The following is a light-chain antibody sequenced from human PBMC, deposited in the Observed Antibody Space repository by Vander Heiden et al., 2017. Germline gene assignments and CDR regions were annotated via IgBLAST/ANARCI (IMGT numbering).Light chain of an antibody. Sequence: QSVLTQPPSASVNAGQRVTISCSGGSSNIVSNYVYWYQQLPGTAPKLLIYSNNQRPSGVPDRFSGSKSGTSASLAISGLRSEDEADYYCAAWDDSLSAHVVFGGGTKLTVL. V-gene: IGLV1-47*02. J-gene: IGLJ2*01. CDR2: SNN. CDR3: AAWDDSLSAHVV. CDR1: SSNIVSNY.